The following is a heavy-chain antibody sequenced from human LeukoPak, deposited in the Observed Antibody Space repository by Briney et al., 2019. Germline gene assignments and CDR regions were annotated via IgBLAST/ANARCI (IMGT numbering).Heavy chain of an antibody. Sequence: GGSLRLSCAASGFSFSSRNMNWVRQAPGKGLEWVSYISASTSSIYYADSVKGRFTISRDIGKNSLYLQMNSLRAEDTAVYYCAASSGSGNYAYYFDYWGQGTLVTVSS. D-gene: IGHD3-22*01. V-gene: IGHV3-48*04. CDR2: ISASTSSI. CDR1: GFSFSSRN. J-gene: IGHJ4*02. CDR3: AASSGSGNYAYYFDY.